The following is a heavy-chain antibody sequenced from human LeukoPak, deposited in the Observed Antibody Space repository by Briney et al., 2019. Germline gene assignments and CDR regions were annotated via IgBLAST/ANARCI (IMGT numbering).Heavy chain of an antibody. V-gene: IGHV3-48*03. Sequence: PGGSLRLSCAVSGFTFSSYEMSWVRQAPGKGLEWVSYISSSGNTVYYPDSVKGRFTISRDNAKNPLYLQMNSLRGEDTAVYYCARGGAVAGLYWGQGTLVTVSS. CDR3: ARGGAVAGLY. D-gene: IGHD6-19*01. CDR2: ISSSGNTV. J-gene: IGHJ4*02. CDR1: GFTFSSYE.